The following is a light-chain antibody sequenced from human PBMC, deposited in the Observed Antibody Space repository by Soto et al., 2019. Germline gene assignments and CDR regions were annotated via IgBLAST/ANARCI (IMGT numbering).Light chain of an antibody. CDR2: AAS. J-gene: IGKJ4*01. Sequence: DIQMTQSPSSLSASVGDRVTITCRASQGIGNDLGWYQQKPGKAPKRLIYAASSLQSGVPSRFSGSESGTEFTLTISSLQPEDFATYYCQQCNSYPLTFGGGTKVEVK. V-gene: IGKV1-17*01. CDR3: QQCNSYPLT. CDR1: QGIGND.